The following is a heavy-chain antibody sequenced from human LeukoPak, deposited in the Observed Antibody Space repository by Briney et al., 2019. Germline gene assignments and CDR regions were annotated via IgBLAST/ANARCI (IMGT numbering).Heavy chain of an antibody. CDR1: GFSFTSYW. Sequence: GESLKISCKGSGFSFTSYWIGWVRQMPGKGLEWMGIIYPGDSDTRYSPSFQGQVTISADKSISTAYLQWSSLKASDTAMYYCARPRYYYDRPDAFDIWGQGTMVTVSS. D-gene: IGHD3-22*01. V-gene: IGHV5-51*01. CDR3: ARPRYYYDRPDAFDI. J-gene: IGHJ3*02. CDR2: IYPGDSDT.